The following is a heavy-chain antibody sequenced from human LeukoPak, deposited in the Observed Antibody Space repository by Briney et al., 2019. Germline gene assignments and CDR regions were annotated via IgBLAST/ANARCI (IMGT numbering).Heavy chain of an antibody. Sequence: PSETLSLTCTVAGGSISSYYWSWIRQPAGKGLEWIGRIYTSGSTNYNPSLKNRVTISVDTSKNQFSLKLSSVTAADTAVYYCARDLGFLGWFDPWGQGTLVSVSS. V-gene: IGHV4-4*07. CDR1: GGSISSYY. CDR2: IYTSGST. D-gene: IGHD2/OR15-2a*01. CDR3: ARDLGFLGWFDP. J-gene: IGHJ5*02.